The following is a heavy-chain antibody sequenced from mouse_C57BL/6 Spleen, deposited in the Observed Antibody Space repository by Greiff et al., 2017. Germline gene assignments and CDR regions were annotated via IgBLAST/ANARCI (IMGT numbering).Heavy chain of an antibody. V-gene: IGHV3-6*01. CDR2: ISYDGSN. CDR1: GYSITSGYY. J-gene: IGHJ3*01. CDR3: ARNWGGTY. D-gene: IGHD4-1*01. Sequence: ESGPGLVKPSQSLSLTCSVTGYSITSGYYWNWIRQFPGNKLEWMGYISYDGSNNYNPSLKNRISITRDTSKNQFFLKLNSVTTEDTATYYCARNWGGTYWGQGTLVTVSA.